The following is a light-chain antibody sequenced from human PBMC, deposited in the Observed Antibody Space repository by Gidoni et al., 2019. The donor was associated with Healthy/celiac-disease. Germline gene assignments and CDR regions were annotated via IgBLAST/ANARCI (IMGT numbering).Light chain of an antibody. CDR3: QQRSNVLT. CDR1: QSVSSY. Sequence: EIVLTQSPATLSLSPGERATLSCRASQSVSSYLAWYQQKPGQAPRLLIYDASNRATGIPARFSVSGSGTDFTLTISSLEPEDFAVYYCQQRSNVLTFXGXTKVEIK. V-gene: IGKV3-11*01. CDR2: DAS. J-gene: IGKJ4*01.